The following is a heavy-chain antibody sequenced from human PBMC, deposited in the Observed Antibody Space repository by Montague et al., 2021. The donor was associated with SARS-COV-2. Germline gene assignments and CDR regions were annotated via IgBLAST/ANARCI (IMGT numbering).Heavy chain of an antibody. V-gene: IGHV4-34*01. CDR3: ARGSWHIVVVTAIRDGYYGMDV. Sequence: SETLSLTCAVYGGSFSGYYWSWIRQPPGKGLEWIGEIYHSGSTNYNPSLRSRVTISVDTSKNQFSLKLSSVTAADTAVYYCARGSWHIVVVTAIRDGYYGMDVWGQGTTVTVSS. CDR2: IYHSGST. J-gene: IGHJ6*02. CDR1: GGSFSGYY. D-gene: IGHD2-21*02.